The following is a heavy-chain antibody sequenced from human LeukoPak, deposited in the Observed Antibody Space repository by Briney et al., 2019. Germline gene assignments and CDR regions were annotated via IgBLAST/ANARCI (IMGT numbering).Heavy chain of an antibody. V-gene: IGHV4-59*01. D-gene: IGHD6-19*01. Sequence: SETLSLTCTVSGGSISSYYWSWIRQPPGKGLGWIGYIYYSGSTNYNPSLKSRVTISVDTSKNQFSLKLSSVTAADTAVYYCARAGEWLVPDYWGQGTLVTVSS. CDR1: GGSISSYY. CDR3: ARAGEWLVPDY. J-gene: IGHJ4*02. CDR2: IYYSGST.